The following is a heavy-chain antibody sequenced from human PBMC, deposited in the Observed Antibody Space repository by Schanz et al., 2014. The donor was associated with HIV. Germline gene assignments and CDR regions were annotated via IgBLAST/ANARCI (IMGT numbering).Heavy chain of an antibody. V-gene: IGHV3-11*04. D-gene: IGHD3-3*01. J-gene: IGHJ6*02. CDR3: TRGRFLERGGMDV. CDR2: ISVNGATR. Sequence: QVQLAESGGGVVRPGRSLRLSCAASGFTFTDNYMSWIRQAPGKGLEWLSYISVNGATREYADSVKGRFTISRDNARTSLYLQMNSLRAEDTAVYFCTRGRFLERGGMDVWGQGTAVTVSS. CDR1: GFTFTDNY.